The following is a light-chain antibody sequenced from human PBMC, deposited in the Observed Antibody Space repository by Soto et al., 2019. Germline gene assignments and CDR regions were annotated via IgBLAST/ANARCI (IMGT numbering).Light chain of an antibody. V-gene: IGKV3-20*01. Sequence: EIVLTQSPGTLSLSPGERATLSCRASQSVTSTYLAWYQQKPGQSPRLITYGGSTRASGFPDRFSGGGSGTDLTLTISRLEPEDSAEYCRHCQQFDSSRMYSCGQQTKLEI. CDR3: QQFDSSRMYS. CDR1: QSVTSTY. CDR2: GGS. J-gene: IGKJ2*03.